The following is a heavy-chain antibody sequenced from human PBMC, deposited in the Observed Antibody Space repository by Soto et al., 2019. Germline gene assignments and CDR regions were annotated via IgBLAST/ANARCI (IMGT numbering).Heavy chain of an antibody. V-gene: IGHV3-15*01. CDR2: VKTKIDGWTI. Sequence: EVQLVESGGDLVKPGGSLRLSCAASGFAFNNAWMNWVRQAPGKGLEWVGRVKTKIDGWTIDYAAPVKCRFTISRDDSKKTLQLQIATLKNEASAMYYGTTFQMATTVFGIVNRLCFWGQGSPVTVFS. D-gene: IGHD3-3*01. CDR1: GFAFNNAW. CDR3: TTFQMATTVFGIVNRLCF. J-gene: IGHJ1*01.